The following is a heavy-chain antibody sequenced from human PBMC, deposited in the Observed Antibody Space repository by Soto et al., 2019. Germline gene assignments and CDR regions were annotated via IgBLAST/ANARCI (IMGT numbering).Heavy chain of an antibody. D-gene: IGHD4-17*01. CDR3: ARDSHGDYFGGWFDP. CDR1: GGSISSGGYY. Sequence: QVQLQESGPGLVKPSQTLSLTCTVSGGSISSGGYYWSWIRQHPGKGLEWIGYIYYSGSTYYNPSLKRRINISVDTSKNQFSLKLSSVTAADTAVYYCARDSHGDYFGGWFDPWGQGTLVTVSS. J-gene: IGHJ5*02. V-gene: IGHV4-31*03. CDR2: IYYSGST.